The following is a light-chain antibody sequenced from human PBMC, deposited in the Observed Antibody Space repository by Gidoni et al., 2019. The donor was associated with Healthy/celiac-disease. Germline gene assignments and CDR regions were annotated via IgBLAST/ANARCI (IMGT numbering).Light chain of an antibody. CDR2: GAS. J-gene: IGKJ3*01. CDR3: QQYGSSPIT. Sequence: EIVLTQYPGTLSLSPGERDTLSCRASQRVSSSYLAWYQQKPGQAPRLLSYGASSRATGIPDRCSGSGSGKDCTLTISILDPEDVAVYYCQQYGSSPITFGHGTKVDSK. V-gene: IGKV3-20*01. CDR1: QRVSSSY.